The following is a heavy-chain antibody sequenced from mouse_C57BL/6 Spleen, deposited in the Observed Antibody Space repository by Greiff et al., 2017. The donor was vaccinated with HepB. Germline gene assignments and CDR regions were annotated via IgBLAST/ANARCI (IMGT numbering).Heavy chain of an antibody. V-gene: IGHV10-1*01. CDR2: IRSKSNNYAT. D-gene: IGHD2-4*01. J-gene: IGHJ2*01. CDR3: VRYDYDGGYFDY. CDR1: GFSFNTYA. Sequence: EVHLVESGGGLVQPKGSLKLSCAASGFSFNTYAMNWVRQAPGKGLEWVARIRSKSNNYATYYADSVKDRFTISRDDSESMLYLQMNNLKTEDTAMYYCVRYDYDGGYFDYWGQGTTLTVSS.